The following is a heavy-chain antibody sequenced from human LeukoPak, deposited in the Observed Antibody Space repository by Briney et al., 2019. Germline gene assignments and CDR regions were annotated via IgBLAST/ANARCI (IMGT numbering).Heavy chain of an antibody. D-gene: IGHD3-16*01. CDR3: TTIDFGPQNSFYYGMDV. Sequence: GGSLRLSCAASGFIFNKAWMTWVRQAPGKGLEWVGRIKSKGDGEKTPFAAPVEGRFTISRDDSNYTVFLQMNNLKTEDTGVYFCTTIDFGPQNSFYYGMDVWGQGTTVIVSS. CDR2: IKSKGDGEKT. J-gene: IGHJ6*02. CDR1: GFIFNKAW. V-gene: IGHV3-15*01.